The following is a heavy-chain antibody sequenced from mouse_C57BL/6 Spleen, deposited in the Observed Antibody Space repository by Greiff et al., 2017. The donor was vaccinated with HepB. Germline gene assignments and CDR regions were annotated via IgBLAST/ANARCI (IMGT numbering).Heavy chain of an antibody. D-gene: IGHD2-2*01. J-gene: IGHJ4*01. CDR1: GYTFTSYW. V-gene: IGHV1-55*01. Sequence: LQQPGAELVKPGASVKMSCKASGYTFTSYWITWVKQRPGQGLEWIGDIYPGSGSTNYNEKFKSKATLTVDTSSSTAYMQLSSLTSEDSAVYYCARTGPFMVSYAMDYWGQGTSVTVSS. CDR2: IYPGSGST. CDR3: ARTGPFMVSYAMDY.